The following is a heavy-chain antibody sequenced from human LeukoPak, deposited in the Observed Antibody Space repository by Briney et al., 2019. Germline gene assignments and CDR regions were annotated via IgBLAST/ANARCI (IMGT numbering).Heavy chain of an antibody. Sequence: PGRSLRLSCAASGFTFSSYGMHWVRQAPGKGLEWVAVIWYDGSNKYYADSVKGRFTISRDNSKNTLYLQMNSLRAEDTAVYYCARDIPYYDFWSGYYDWFDPWGQGTLVTVSS. J-gene: IGHJ5*02. CDR3: ARDIPYYDFWSGYYDWFDP. V-gene: IGHV3-33*01. CDR1: GFTFSSYG. CDR2: IWYDGSNK. D-gene: IGHD3-3*01.